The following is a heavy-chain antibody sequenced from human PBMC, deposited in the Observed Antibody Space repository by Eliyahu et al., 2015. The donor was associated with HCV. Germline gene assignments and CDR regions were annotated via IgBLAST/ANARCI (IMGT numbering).Heavy chain of an antibody. D-gene: IGHD2-21*02. CDR1: GGSLTSSSYY. CDR2: IYHSGNP. CDR3: ARRSPKTAGRYFDY. Sequence: QLQLQESGPGLVKPSETLSLTCTVSGGSLTSSSYYWSWVRQAPGKGLEWIGSIYHSGNPYYSPSLKSRVTVFVDTSKNQSSLRLTSVTAADSAIYFCARRSPKTAGRYFDYWGQGMLVTVSS. J-gene: IGHJ4*02. V-gene: IGHV4-39*01.